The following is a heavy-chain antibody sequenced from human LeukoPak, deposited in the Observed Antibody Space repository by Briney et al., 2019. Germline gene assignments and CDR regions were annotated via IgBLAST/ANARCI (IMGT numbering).Heavy chain of an antibody. CDR3: ARTPRYDFWSGYSNWFDP. CDR2: ISTYNGNT. Sequence: SVKVSCKASDYTFTKYGLSWVRQTPGQGLEWMGWISTYNGNTIYAQKFQVRVTRTTDTSTSTAYMELRSLRSDDTAVYYCARTPRYDFWSGYSNWFDPWGQGTLVTVSS. J-gene: IGHJ5*02. D-gene: IGHD3-3*01. CDR1: DYTFTKYG. V-gene: IGHV1-18*01.